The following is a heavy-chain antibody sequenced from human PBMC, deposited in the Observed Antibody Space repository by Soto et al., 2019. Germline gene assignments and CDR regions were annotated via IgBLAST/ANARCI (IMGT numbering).Heavy chain of an antibody. CDR3: ARGKDDSSGYTYFDF. J-gene: IGHJ4*02. CDR2: ISYDGSNK. Sequence: SLTFRCASSEGTYRSCARQWVLQAPGKGLEWEAVISYDGSNKYYADSVKGRFTISRDNSKNTLYLQMNSLRAEDTAVYYCARGKDDSSGYTYFDFSVQRTLAPVGS. V-gene: IGHV3-30-3*01. D-gene: IGHD3-22*01. CDR1: EGTYRSCA.